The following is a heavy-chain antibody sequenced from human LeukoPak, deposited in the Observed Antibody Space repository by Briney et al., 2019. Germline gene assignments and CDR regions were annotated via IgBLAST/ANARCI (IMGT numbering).Heavy chain of an antibody. D-gene: IGHD6-6*01. CDR3: ARGPYTSSNYLDY. CDR2: ISNTGSTI. V-gene: IGHV3-48*01. CDR1: GFTFSSYS. J-gene: IGHJ4*02. Sequence: PGGSLRLSCAASGFTFSSYSMNWVRQAPGKGLEWVSYISNTGSTIYYADSVRGRFTISRDNAKNSLYLQMNSLRAEDTAVYYCARGPYTSSNYLDYWGQGTLVTVSS.